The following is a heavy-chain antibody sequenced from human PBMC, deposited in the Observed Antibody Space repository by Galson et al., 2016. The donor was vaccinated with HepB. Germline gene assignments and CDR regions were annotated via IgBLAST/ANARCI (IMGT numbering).Heavy chain of an antibody. V-gene: IGHV3-23*01. CDR1: GFTFSNYA. CDR2: ISGGSGSGSI. J-gene: IGHJ4*02. D-gene: IGHD5-12*01. CDR3: AKAGSGYSENYFDY. Sequence: SLRLSCAVSGFTFSNYAMTWVRQAPGKGLGWVSVISGGSGSGSIYYTDSVKGRFTISRDRSKNTLYLQMDSLRAEDTAIYYCAKAGSGYSENYFDYWGQGTLVTVSS.